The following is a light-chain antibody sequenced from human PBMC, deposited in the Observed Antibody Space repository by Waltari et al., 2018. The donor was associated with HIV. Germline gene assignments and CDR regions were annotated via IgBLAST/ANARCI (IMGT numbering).Light chain of an antibody. J-gene: IGLJ3*02. CDR3: AAWDDSLNGLWV. V-gene: IGLV1-44*01. CDR1: SSNFGSNT. Sequence: QSVLTQPPSASGTPGQRVTISCSGSSSNFGSNTVNWYQQLPGTAPKLLIHSNSQRPSGGPDRFSGSKSGTSASLAISGLQSDDEADYYCAAWDDSLNGLWVFGGGTKLTVL. CDR2: SNS.